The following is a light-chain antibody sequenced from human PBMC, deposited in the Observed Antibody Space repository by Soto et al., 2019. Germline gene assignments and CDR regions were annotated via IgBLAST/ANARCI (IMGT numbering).Light chain of an antibody. CDR1: RSNIGNNY. Sequence: QSVLTQPPSVSAAPGQKVTVSCSGSRSNIGNNYVSWYQHLPGTAPKLLIYDNDKRPSGIPDRFSASKSGTSATLDITGLQTGDEADYYCEAWDSNLSGWVFGGGTKVTVL. J-gene: IGLJ3*02. CDR2: DND. V-gene: IGLV1-51*01. CDR3: EAWDSNLSGWV.